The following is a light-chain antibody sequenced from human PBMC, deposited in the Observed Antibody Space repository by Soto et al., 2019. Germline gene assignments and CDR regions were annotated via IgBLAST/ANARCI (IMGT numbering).Light chain of an antibody. CDR3: QQYGGSPLLT. CDR2: GAS. J-gene: IGKJ3*01. V-gene: IGKV3-20*01. Sequence: IVLTQSPGTLSLSPRDRATLSCRASRAISSTFLAWYQQKPGQTPSLLIYGASSRATGNPDRFSGSGSGTDFTLFISRLETEDFAVYYCQQYGGSPLLTFGPGTKVDIK. CDR1: RAISSTF.